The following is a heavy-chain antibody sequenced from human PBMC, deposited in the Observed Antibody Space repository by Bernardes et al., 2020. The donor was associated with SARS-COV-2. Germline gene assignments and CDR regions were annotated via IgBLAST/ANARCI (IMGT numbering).Heavy chain of an antibody. CDR2: IYYSATT. CDR3: ARSQVEPEFMDV. J-gene: IGHJ6*02. CDR1: GDSISSNLYY. Sequence: SETLSLTCTVSGDSISSNLYYWAWIRQPPGKGLEWIGNIYYSATTYYNPSLKSRVTISVDTSKNQFSLNLSSVTAADTAVYYCARSQVEPEFMDVWGQGTTVTGSS. D-gene: IGHD1-1*01. V-gene: IGHV4-39*01.